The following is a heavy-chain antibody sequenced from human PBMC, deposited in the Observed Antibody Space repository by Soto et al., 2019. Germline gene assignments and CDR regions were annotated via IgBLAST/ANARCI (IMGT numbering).Heavy chain of an antibody. CDR2: ITHSGKT. Sequence: QVQLQQWGAGLLKPSETLSLTCAVYGGSFSCYYWSWVRQPPGKGLEWIGEITHSGKTNYNPLLKSRISISVDTSKNQFSLKLNSITAADTAMYYCARSVQLWTPFDYWGQGTLVPVSS. J-gene: IGHJ4*02. CDR1: GGSFSCYY. CDR3: ARSVQLWTPFDY. V-gene: IGHV4-34*01. D-gene: IGHD5-18*01.